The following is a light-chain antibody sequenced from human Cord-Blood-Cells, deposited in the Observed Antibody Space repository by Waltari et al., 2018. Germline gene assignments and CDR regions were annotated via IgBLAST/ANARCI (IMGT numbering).Light chain of an antibody. V-gene: IGKV1-33*01. J-gene: IGKJ3*01. CDR3: QQYDNLPFT. CDR2: DAS. CDR1: QDISNY. Sequence: DIQMTQSPSSLSASVGDRVTITCQVSQDISNYLNWYQQKPVKAPKLLIYDASNLETGVPSRFSGSGSGTDFTFTISSLQPEDIATYYCQQYDNLPFTFGPGTKVDIK.